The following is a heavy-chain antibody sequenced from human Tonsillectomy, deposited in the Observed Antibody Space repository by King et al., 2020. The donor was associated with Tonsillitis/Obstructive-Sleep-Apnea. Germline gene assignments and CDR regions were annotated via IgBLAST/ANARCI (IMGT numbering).Heavy chain of an antibody. J-gene: IGHJ4*01. V-gene: IGHV3-74*01. CDR3: ARGPVGYCSGGICYFPYYFDN. D-gene: IGHD2-15*01. Sequence: VQLVESGGGLVQPGGSLRLSCAASGFTFSSYWMHWVRHAPGKGLVWVSRINSDGSSTSYADSVKGRFTISRDNAKNTLYLQMNSLRAEDTAVYYCARGPVGYCSGGICYFPYYFDNWGHGTLVTVSS. CDR1: GFTFSSYW. CDR2: INSDGSST.